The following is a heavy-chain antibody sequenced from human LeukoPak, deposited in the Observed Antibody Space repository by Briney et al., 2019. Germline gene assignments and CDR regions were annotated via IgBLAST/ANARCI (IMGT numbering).Heavy chain of an antibody. CDR1: GYTFTGYG. Sequence: ASVKVSCKASGYTFTGYGISWVRQAPGQGLEWMGWISAYNGNTNYAQKLQGRVTMTTDTSTSTAYMELRSLRSDDTAVYYCARLWFGELFPSYYYYYGMDVWGQGTTVTVSS. CDR2: ISAYNGNT. J-gene: IGHJ6*02. D-gene: IGHD3-10*01. CDR3: ARLWFGELFPSYYYYYGMDV. V-gene: IGHV1-18*01.